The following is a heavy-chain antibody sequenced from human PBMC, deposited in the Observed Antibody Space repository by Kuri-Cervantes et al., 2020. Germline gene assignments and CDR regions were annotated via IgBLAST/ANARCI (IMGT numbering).Heavy chain of an antibody. J-gene: IGHJ4*02. CDR3: ATNAIAVAGHDF. CDR1: GSTFGTYT. D-gene: IGHD6-19*01. CDR2: ISGSSSTI. V-gene: IGHV3-48*01. Sequence: GGSLRLSCAASGSTFGTYTMNWVRQAPGKGLEWVSCISGSSSTIYYADSVRGRFTISRDNAKNSLYLQMNSLRTEDTAMYFCATNAIAVAGHDFWGQGTLVTVSS.